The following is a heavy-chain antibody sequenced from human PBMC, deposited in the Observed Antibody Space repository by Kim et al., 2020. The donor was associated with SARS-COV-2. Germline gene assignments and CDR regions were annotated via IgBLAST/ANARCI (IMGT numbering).Heavy chain of an antibody. V-gene: IGHV4-30-2*01. CDR3: ASRYCSSTSCYGPQIHPFDY. J-gene: IGHJ4*02. Sequence: SETLSLTCAVSGGSISSGGYSWSWIRQPPGKGLEWIGYIYHSGSTYYNPSLKSRVTISVDRSKNQFSLKLSSVTAADTAVYYCASRYCSSTSCYGPQIHPFDYWGQGTLVTVSS. D-gene: IGHD2-2*01. CDR1: GGSISSGGYS. CDR2: IYHSGST.